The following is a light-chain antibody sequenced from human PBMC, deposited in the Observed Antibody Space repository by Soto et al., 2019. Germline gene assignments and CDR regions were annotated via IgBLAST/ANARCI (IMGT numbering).Light chain of an antibody. V-gene: IGLV2-14*01. Sequence: QSALTQPASVSGTPGQSITISCTGSNSDGGLYDFVSWYQHHPGRAPKLIVSEVSHRPSGISNRFSGSKSGNTASLTISGLQSEDEADYYYISYTSDDVRYVFGTGTKLTVL. CDR2: EVS. CDR1: NSDGGLYDF. CDR3: ISYTSDDVRYV. J-gene: IGLJ1*01.